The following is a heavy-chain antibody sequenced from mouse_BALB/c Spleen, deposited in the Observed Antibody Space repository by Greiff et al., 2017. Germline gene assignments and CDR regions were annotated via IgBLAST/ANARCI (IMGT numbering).Heavy chain of an antibody. Sequence: VQLQQSGPELVKPGASVKMSCKASGYTFTSYVMHWVKQKPGQGLEWIGYINPYNDGTKYNEKFKGKATLTSDKSSSTAYMELSSLTSEDSAVYYCASGYDYDKTWFAYWGQGTLVTVSA. J-gene: IGHJ3*01. CDR3: ASGYDYDKTWFAY. D-gene: IGHD2-4*01. V-gene: IGHV1-14*01. CDR1: GYTFTSYV. CDR2: INPYNDGT.